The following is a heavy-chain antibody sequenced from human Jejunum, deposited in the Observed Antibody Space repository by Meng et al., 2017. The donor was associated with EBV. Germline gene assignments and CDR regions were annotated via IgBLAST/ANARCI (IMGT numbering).Heavy chain of an antibody. D-gene: IGHD3-16*01. Sequence: QVQLVGSGGCVVQPGRSLRLSCAASGFTFSGHAMQWVRQAPGKGLKWVALISNDGNNKYYADSVKGRFTISRDNSKNTLYLQMNSLRVDDTALYYCTREWGADYWGQGTLVTVSS. V-gene: IGHV3-30-3*01. CDR2: ISNDGNNK. CDR3: TREWGADY. J-gene: IGHJ4*02. CDR1: GFTFSGHA.